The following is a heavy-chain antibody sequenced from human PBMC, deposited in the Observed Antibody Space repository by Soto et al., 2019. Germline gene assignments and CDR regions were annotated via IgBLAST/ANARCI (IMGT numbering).Heavy chain of an antibody. D-gene: IGHD3-10*01. V-gene: IGHV4-59*08. CDR2: IYYSGST. J-gene: IGHJ6*03. CDR1: GGSISSYY. CDR3: ARREGYYYGSTTTDYYYYYMDV. Sequence: SETLSLTCTVSGGSISSYYWSWIRQPPGKGLEWIGYIYYSGSTNYNPSLKSRVTISVDTSKNQFSLKLSSVTAADTAVYYCARREGYYYGSTTTDYYYYYMDVWGKGTKVTVSS.